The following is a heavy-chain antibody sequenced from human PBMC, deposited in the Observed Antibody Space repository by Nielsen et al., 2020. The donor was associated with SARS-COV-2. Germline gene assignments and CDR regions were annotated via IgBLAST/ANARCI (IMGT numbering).Heavy chain of an antibody. CDR1: GGSVSSGTYY. CDR2: IYYSGST. CDR3: ARGGPGDSGYDAYYYYYYMDV. Sequence: GSLRLSCTVSGGSVSSGTYYWSWLRQPPGKGLEWIGYIYYSGSTNYNPSLKNRVTISVDTSKNQFSLNLSSVTAADTAVYYCARGGPGDSGYDAYYYYYYMDVWGKGTTVTVSS. J-gene: IGHJ6*03. D-gene: IGHD5-12*01. V-gene: IGHV4-61*01.